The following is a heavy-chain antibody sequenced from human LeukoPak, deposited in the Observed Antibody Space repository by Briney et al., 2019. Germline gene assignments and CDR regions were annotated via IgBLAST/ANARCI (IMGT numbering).Heavy chain of an antibody. D-gene: IGHD3-10*01. CDR3: ARDLAYYYGSGNFYSRDY. Sequence: ASVKVSCKASGYTFTSYFMHWGRQAPGQGLEWMGIINPSSGSTNYAQKFQGRVTMTRDTSTSTVYMELSSLRSEDTAFYYCARDLAYYYGSGNFYSRDYWGQGTLITVSS. V-gene: IGHV1-46*01. J-gene: IGHJ4*02. CDR1: GYTFTSYF. CDR2: INPSSGST.